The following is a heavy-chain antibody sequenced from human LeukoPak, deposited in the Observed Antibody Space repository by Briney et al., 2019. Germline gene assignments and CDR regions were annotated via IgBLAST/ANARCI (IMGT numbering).Heavy chain of an antibody. CDR2: IRYDGSNK. D-gene: IGHD3-9*01. Sequence: GGSLRLFCAASGFAFSSYGMHWVRQAPGKGLEWVAFIRYDGSNKYYADSVKGRFTISRDNSKNTLYLQMNSLRAEDTAVYYCAKGEQDLRYFDWLLPSFDYWGQGTLVTVSS. CDR3: AKGEQDLRYFDWLLPSFDY. CDR1: GFAFSSYG. V-gene: IGHV3-30*02. J-gene: IGHJ4*02.